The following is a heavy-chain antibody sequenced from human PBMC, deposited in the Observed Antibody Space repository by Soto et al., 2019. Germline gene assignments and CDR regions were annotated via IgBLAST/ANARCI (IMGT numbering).Heavy chain of an antibody. J-gene: IGHJ6*02. D-gene: IGHD3-22*01. CDR3: ARASYYYDSSGYYPSGMDV. CDR2: IYYSGST. CDR1: GGSISSYY. V-gene: IGHV4-59*01. Sequence: SETLSLTCTVSGGSISSYYWSWIRQPPGKGLEWIGYIYYSGSTNYNPSLKSRVTISVDTSKNQFSLKLSSVTAADTAVYYCARASYYYDSSGYYPSGMDVWGQGTTVTVSS.